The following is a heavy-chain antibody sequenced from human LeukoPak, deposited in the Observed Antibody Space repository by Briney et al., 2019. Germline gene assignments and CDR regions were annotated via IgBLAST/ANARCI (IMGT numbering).Heavy chain of an antibody. Sequence: GGSLRLSCAASGFTFSSYGMHWVRQAPGKGLEWVAFIRYDGSNKYYADSVKGRFTISRDNSKNTLYLQMNSLRPEDTAVYYCAKGQGYYFDYWGQGTLVTVSS. CDR1: GFTFSSYG. CDR3: AKGQGYYFDY. V-gene: IGHV3-30*02. J-gene: IGHJ4*02. CDR2: IRYDGSNK.